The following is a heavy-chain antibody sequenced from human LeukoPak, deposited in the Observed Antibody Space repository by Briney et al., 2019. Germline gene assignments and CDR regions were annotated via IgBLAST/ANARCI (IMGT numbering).Heavy chain of an antibody. CDR3: ARLGYDGSGFHDY. Sequence: PSETLSLTCTVSGGSISSYYWSWIRQPPGKGLEWIGYIYYSGTTNYNPSLKSRVTISADTSKNQFSLKLSSVTAADTAVYYCARLGYDGSGFHDYWGQGTLVTVSS. J-gene: IGHJ4*02. V-gene: IGHV4-59*01. CDR2: IYYSGTT. D-gene: IGHD3-22*01. CDR1: GGSISSYY.